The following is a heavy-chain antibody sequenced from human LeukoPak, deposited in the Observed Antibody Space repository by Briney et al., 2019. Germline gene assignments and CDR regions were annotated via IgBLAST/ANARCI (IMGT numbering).Heavy chain of an antibody. CDR3: ARGGLAAAGTYYYMDV. CDR1: GFTFSSYG. CDR2: ISGGGVST. Sequence: GGSLRLSCAASGFTFSSYGMSWVRQAPEKGLQWVSAISGGGVSTYYADSVKGRFTISRDNAKNSLYLQMNSLRAEDTAVYYCARGGLAAAGTYYYMDVWGKGTTVTVSS. D-gene: IGHD6-13*01. V-gene: IGHV3-23*01. J-gene: IGHJ6*03.